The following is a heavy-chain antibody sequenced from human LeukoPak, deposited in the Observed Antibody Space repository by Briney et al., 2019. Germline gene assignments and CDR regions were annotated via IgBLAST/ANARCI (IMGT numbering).Heavy chain of an antibody. CDR2: IYYSGST. CDR1: GGSISSSSYY. Sequence: PETLSLTCTVSGGSISSSSYYWGWIRQPPGKGLEWIGSIYYSGSTYYNPSLKSRVTISVDTSKNQFSLKLSSVTAADTAVYYCATRGNEVGAISFGYWGQGTLVTVSS. D-gene: IGHD1-26*01. J-gene: IGHJ4*02. CDR3: ATRGNEVGAISFGY. V-gene: IGHV4-39*01.